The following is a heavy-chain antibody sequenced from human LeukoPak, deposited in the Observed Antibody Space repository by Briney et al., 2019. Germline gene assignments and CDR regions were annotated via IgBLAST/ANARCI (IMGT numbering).Heavy chain of an antibody. CDR2: IYYSGST. V-gene: IGHV4-59*12. CDR3: ARASYGIPLFDY. J-gene: IGHJ4*02. D-gene: IGHD4-17*01. Sequence: SETLSLTCTVSGGSIRSYYWSWIRQPPGKGLEWIGYIYYSGSTNYNPSLKSRVTISVDTSKNQFSLKLGSVTAADTAVYYCARASYGIPLFDYWGQGTLVTVSS. CDR1: GGSIRSYY.